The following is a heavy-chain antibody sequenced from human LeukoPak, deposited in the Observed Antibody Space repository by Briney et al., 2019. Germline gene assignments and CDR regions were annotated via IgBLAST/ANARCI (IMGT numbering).Heavy chain of an antibody. J-gene: IGHJ3*02. D-gene: IGHD3-10*01. CDR2: IYYSGST. CDR3: ARVWSSGKAFDI. CDR1: GGSISYYY. V-gene: IGHV4-59*01. Sequence: SETLSLTCTVSGGSISYYYWSWIRQPPGKGLELIGYIYYSGSTNYNPSLKSRVTISVDTSKSQFSLKLTSVTAADTAVYYCARVWSSGKAFDIWGQGTMVTVSS.